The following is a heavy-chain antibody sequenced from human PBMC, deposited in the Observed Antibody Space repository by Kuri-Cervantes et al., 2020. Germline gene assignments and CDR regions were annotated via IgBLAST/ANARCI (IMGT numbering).Heavy chain of an antibody. J-gene: IGHJ4*02. Sequence: ASVKVSCKASGYTFTGYYMHWVRQAPGQGLEWMGWINPNSGGTNYAQKFQGWVTMTRDTSISTAYMELSRLRSDDTPVYYCARTRAVALFIPDYWGQGTLVTVSS. CDR1: GYTFTGYY. CDR3: ARTRAVALFIPDY. D-gene: IGHD6-19*01. V-gene: IGHV1-2*04. CDR2: INPNSGGT.